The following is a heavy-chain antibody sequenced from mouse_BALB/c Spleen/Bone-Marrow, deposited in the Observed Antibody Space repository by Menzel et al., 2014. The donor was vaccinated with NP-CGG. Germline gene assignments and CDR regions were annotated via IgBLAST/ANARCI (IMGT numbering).Heavy chain of an antibody. J-gene: IGHJ1*01. CDR3: ARSRGWYFDV. CDR2: IYPGDGDT. V-gene: IGHV1-87*01. Sequence: VQLQESGAELARPGASVKLSFKASGYTFTSYWMQWIKQRPGQGLEWIGAIYPGDGDTTYTQKFKGKATLTADKSSSTAYMQLSSLASEDSAVYYCARSRGWYFDVWGAGTTVTVSS. CDR1: GYTFTSYW.